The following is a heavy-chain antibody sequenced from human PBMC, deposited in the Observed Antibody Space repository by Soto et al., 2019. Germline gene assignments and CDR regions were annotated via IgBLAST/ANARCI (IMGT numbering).Heavy chain of an antibody. CDR3: ASQGGSYYIDY. CDR2: IYYSGST. J-gene: IGHJ4*02. V-gene: IGHV4-31*03. CDR1: GGSISSGGYY. Sequence: QVQLQESGPGLVKPSQTLSLTCTVSGGSISSGGYYWSWIRQHPGKGLEWIGYIYYSGSTYYNPSIKRRVTISVDTSKNQFSLKLSSVTAAATAVYYWASQGGSYYIDYWGQGTLVTVSS. D-gene: IGHD1-26*01.